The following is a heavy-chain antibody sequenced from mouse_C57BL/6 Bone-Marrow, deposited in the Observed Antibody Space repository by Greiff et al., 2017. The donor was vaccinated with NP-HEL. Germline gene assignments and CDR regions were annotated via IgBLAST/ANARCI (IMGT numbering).Heavy chain of an antibody. CDR1: GYTFTSYG. D-gene: IGHD1-2*01. Sequence: LVESGAELARPGASVKLSCKASGYTFTSYGISWVKQRTGQGLEWIGEIYPRSGNTYYNEKFKGKATLTADKSSSTAYMELRSLTSEDSAVYFCARFIGAYWGQGTLVTVSA. CDR3: ARFIGAY. J-gene: IGHJ3*01. CDR2: IYPRSGNT. V-gene: IGHV1-81*01.